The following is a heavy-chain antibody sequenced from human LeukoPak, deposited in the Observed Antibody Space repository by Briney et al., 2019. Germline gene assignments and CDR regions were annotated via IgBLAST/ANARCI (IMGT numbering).Heavy chain of an antibody. V-gene: IGHV3-7*01. CDR2: IKQDGSEK. CDR3: ARAGRWFGVLSYFDY. CDR1: GFTFSSYW. Sequence: GGSLRLSCAASGFTFSSYWMSWVRQAPGKGLEWVANIKQDGSEKYYVDSVKGRFTISRDNAKNSLYLQMNSLRAEDTAVYYRARAGRWFGVLSYFDYWGQGTLVTVSS. D-gene: IGHD3-10*01. J-gene: IGHJ4*02.